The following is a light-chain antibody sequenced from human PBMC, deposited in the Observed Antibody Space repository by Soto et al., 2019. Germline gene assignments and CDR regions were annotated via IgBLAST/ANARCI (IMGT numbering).Light chain of an antibody. CDR1: QSVDSK. J-gene: IGKJ4*01. Sequence: EIVMTQSPATLSVSPGERAIFSCRASQSVDSKLAWYQQKLGQAPRLLIYDASTRATGIPARFSGSGSGTESTLTISSLQSEDFAIYYCQQYYVWNTFGGGTKV. V-gene: IGKV3D-15*01. CDR3: QQYYVWNT. CDR2: DAS.